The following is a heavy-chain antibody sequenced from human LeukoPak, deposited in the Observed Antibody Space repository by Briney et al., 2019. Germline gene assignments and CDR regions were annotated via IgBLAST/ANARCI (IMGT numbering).Heavy chain of an antibody. J-gene: IGHJ4*02. CDR1: GFTFSSYA. V-gene: IGHV3-30-3*01. CDR2: ISYDGST. Sequence: GGSLRLSCAASGFTFSSYAMHWVRQAPGKGLEWVAVISYDGSTYYADSLKGRFTISRDNSKNTLYLQMNSLRAEDTAVYYCAKDISQGYTYGFIEQDFWGQGTPVTVSS. CDR3: AKDISQGYTYGFIEQDF. D-gene: IGHD5-18*01.